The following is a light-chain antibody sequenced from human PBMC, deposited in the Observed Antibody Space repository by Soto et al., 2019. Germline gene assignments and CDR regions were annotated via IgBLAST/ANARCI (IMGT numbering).Light chain of an antibody. J-gene: IGLJ2*01. CDR2: EVS. Sequence: QSVLTQPASVSGSPGQSITISCTGTSSDVGAYNYVSWYQQHPGKAPKLMIFEVSDRPSGVSNRFYGSKSGNTASLTISGLQAEDEADYYCSSYTSSNTLVFDGGTKLTVL. CDR1: SSDVGAYNY. V-gene: IGLV2-14*01. CDR3: SSYTSSNTLV.